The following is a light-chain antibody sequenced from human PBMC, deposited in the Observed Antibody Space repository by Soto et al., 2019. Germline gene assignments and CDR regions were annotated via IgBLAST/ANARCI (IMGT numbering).Light chain of an antibody. V-gene: IGKV3-15*01. Sequence: EIVMTQSPATLSVSPWERATLSCRASQSVSSTLAWYQQKPGQAPRLLIHGAFTRATGIPARFSGSGSGTEFTLTISSLQSEDFAVYYCQQYNNWPWTFGQGTKVDIK. CDR2: GAF. CDR3: QQYNNWPWT. CDR1: QSVSST. J-gene: IGKJ1*01.